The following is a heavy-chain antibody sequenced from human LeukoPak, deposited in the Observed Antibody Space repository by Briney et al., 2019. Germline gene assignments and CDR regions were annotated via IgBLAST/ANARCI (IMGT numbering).Heavy chain of an antibody. V-gene: IGHV4-4*09. CDR1: GGSISSYY. CDR2: IYTSGST. Sequence: SETLSLTCTVSGGSISSYYWSWIRQPPGKGLEWIGYIYTSGSTNYNPSLKSRVTISVDTSKNQFSLKLSSVTAADTAVYYCAKGASYYYDNSWFDPWGQGTLVTVSS. J-gene: IGHJ5*02. CDR3: AKGASYYYDNSWFDP. D-gene: IGHD3-22*01.